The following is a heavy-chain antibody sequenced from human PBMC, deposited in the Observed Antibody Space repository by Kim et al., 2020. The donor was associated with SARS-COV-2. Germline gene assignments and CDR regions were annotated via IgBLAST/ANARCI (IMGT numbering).Heavy chain of an antibody. J-gene: IGHJ3*02. V-gene: IGHV3-23*01. Sequence: GGSLRLSCAASGFTFSSYAVSWVRQAPGKGLEWVSAISGSGGSTYYADSVKGRFTISRDNSKNTLYLQMNSLRAEDTAVYYCAKDQRLRYFDWLFPANGAFDIWGQGTMVTVSS. CDR1: GFTFSSYA. CDR3: AKDQRLRYFDWLFPANGAFDI. CDR2: ISGSGGST. D-gene: IGHD3-9*01.